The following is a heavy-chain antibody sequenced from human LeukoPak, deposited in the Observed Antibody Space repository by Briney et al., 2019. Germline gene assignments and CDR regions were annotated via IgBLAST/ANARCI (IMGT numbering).Heavy chain of an antibody. CDR2: ISFDGNNE. Sequence: PGRSLRLSCAASGFIFSIYAMYWVRQAPGRGLEWVAVISFDGNNEYYADSVKGRFTISRDNSKNTLYLQMNSLRGEDAAVYYCASTSRGVIDYWGQGTLVTVSS. CDR1: GFIFSIYA. J-gene: IGHJ4*02. CDR3: ASTSRGVIDY. V-gene: IGHV3-30-3*01. D-gene: IGHD3-10*01.